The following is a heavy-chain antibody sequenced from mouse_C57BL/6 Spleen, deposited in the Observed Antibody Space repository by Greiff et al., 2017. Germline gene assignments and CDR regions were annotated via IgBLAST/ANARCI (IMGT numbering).Heavy chain of an antibody. J-gene: IGHJ4*01. CDR1: GYTFTSYW. CDR3: ARKYDYGPVYAMDY. V-gene: IGHV1-64*01. CDR2: IHPNSSNT. D-gene: IGHD2-4*01. Sequence: QVQLKQPGAELVKPGASVKLSCKASGYTFTSYWMHWVKQRPGQGLEWIGMIHPNSSNTNYNEKFKSKATLTIDKSSSTAYMQLSSLPSEDSAVDYCARKYDYGPVYAMDYWGQGTSVTVSS.